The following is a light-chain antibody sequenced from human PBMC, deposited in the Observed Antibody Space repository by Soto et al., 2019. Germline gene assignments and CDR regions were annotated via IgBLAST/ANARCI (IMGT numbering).Light chain of an antibody. V-gene: IGKV3-20*01. CDR3: QPYVSSPMYT. CDR2: GAS. Sequence: EIVLTQSPGTLSLSPGEIATLSCRASQSVSATYLAWYQQKPGQAPRLLIYGASNRATGIPDRFTGSGSGTDFTLTISRLEPEDFAVYFCQPYVSSPMYTFGQGTKLEIK. CDR1: QSVSATY. J-gene: IGKJ2*01.